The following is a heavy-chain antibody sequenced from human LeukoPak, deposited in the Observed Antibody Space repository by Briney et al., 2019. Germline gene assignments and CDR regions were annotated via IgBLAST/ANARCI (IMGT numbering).Heavy chain of an antibody. CDR1: GASISDSY. V-gene: IGHV4-59*01. CDR3: ARFSRWLPFEF. CDR2: IFHDGVT. J-gene: IGHJ4*02. Sequence: SETLSLTCAVSGASISDSYWSWIRQSPEKGLEWIGHIFHDGVTDYNPSLKSRVTILGDTSKNQFSLRLTSVTAADTAVYYCARFSRWLPFEFWGQGTLVTVSS. D-gene: IGHD5-12*01.